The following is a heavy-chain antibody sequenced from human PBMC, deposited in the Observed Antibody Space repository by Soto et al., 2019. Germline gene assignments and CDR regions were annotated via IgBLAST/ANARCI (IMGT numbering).Heavy chain of an antibody. CDR2: INPNSGGT. Sequence: ASVKVSCKASGYTFAGYYMHWVRQAPGQGLEWMGWINPNSGGTNYAQKFQGWVTMTRDTSISTAYMELSRLRSDDTAVYYCARGGYGSGSDGAFDIWGQGTMVTVSS. CDR1: GYTFAGYY. D-gene: IGHD3-10*01. CDR3: ARGGYGSGSDGAFDI. J-gene: IGHJ3*02. V-gene: IGHV1-2*04.